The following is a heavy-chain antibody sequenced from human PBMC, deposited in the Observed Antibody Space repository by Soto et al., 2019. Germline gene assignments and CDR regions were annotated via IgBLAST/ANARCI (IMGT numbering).Heavy chain of an antibody. V-gene: IGHV4-61*01. Sequence: SETLSLTCTVSGGSVSSGSYYWSWIRQPPGKGLEWIGYIYYSGSTNYNPSLKSRVTISVDTSKNQFSLKLSSVTAADTAVYYCARDGRIAARPAYYYYYGMDVWGQGTTVTVSS. CDR1: GGSVSSGSYY. CDR3: ARDGRIAARPAYYYYYGMDV. D-gene: IGHD6-6*01. J-gene: IGHJ6*02. CDR2: IYYSGST.